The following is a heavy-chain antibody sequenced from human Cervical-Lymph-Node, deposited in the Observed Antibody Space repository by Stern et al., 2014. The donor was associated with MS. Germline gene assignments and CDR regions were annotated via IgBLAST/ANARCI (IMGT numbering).Heavy chain of an antibody. CDR3: ARQTTAWASDV. J-gene: IGHJ4*02. CDR1: GFKFSMYC. Sequence: EVHLVESGAELIRPGDSLKLSCKGSGFKFSMYCIAWVRQMPGKGLEWMGIIYPGDAETSYSQDFQGQVPMPAAQSTRTAYLPARSLNASDAPMYFCARQTTAWASDVWGQGTLVTVSS. CDR2: IYPGDAET. D-gene: IGHD1-14*01. V-gene: IGHV5-51*03.